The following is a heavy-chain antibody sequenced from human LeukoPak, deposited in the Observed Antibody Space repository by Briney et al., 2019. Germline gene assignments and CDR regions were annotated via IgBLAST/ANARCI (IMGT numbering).Heavy chain of an antibody. V-gene: IGHV1-18*01. CDR1: GYTLTRYG. J-gene: IGHJ6*03. CDR2: ISAYNGNT. D-gene: IGHD5-12*01. CDR3: AREGGYSGYDPYYYYYYYMDV. Sequence: ASVKVSCKAPGYTLTRYGLTWVRQAPGQGLEWMGWISAYNGNTNYAQKLQDRVSMTTDSSTNTAYMELRSLRSEDTAVYYCAREGGYSGYDPYYYYYYYMDVWGKGTTVTVSS.